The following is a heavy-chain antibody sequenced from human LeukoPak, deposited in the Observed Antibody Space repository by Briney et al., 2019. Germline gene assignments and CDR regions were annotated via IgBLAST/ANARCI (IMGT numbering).Heavy chain of an antibody. Sequence: GGFLRLSCAASGFTFSSYGMHWVRQAPGKGLEWVAVISYDGSNKYYADSVKGRFTISRDNSKNTLYLQMNSLRAEDTAVYYCAKDFERDYALDYWGQGTLVTVSS. CDR2: ISYDGSNK. CDR3: AKDFERDYALDY. D-gene: IGHD4/OR15-4a*01. J-gene: IGHJ4*02. V-gene: IGHV3-30*18. CDR1: GFTFSSYG.